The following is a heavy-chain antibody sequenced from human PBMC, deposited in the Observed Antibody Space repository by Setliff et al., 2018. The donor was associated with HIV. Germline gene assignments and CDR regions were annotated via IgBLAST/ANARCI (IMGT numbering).Heavy chain of an antibody. V-gene: IGHV4-39*01. CDR2: LFYSGNT. J-gene: IGHJ2*01. Sequence: PSETLSLTCIVSGGSIGSDSYYWGWIRKPPGKGLEWIGSLFYSGNTQYNPSLRSRVTISVDTSKTEFSLKLSSVTAADTSIYYCARREGRSVSYRYFDLWGRGTRVTV. D-gene: IGHD1-26*01. CDR1: GGSIGSDSYY. CDR3: ARREGRSVSYRYFDL.